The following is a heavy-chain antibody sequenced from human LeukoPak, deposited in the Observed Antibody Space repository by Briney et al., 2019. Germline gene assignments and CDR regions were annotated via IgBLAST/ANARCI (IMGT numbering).Heavy chain of an antibody. CDR2: IYTSGST. J-gene: IGHJ4*02. D-gene: IGHD1-26*01. CDR3: ARDPVGATTNPLDY. Sequence: TSETLSLTCTVSGGSISSYYWSWIRQPAGKGLEWIGRIYTSGSTNYNPSLKSRVTISVDKSKNQFSLKLSSVTAADTAVYYCARDPVGATTNPLDYWGQGTLVTVSS. CDR1: GGSISSYY. V-gene: IGHV4-4*07.